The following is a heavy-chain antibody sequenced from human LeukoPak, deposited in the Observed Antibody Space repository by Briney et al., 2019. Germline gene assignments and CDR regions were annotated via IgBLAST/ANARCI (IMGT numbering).Heavy chain of an antibody. CDR3: ARLRLVAGYDAFDI. D-gene: IGHD6-19*01. V-gene: IGHV4-59*08. J-gene: IGHJ3*02. CDR1: GGSICSYY. CDR2: ISYSGST. Sequence: KPSETLSLTCTVSGGSICSYYWSWIRQPPGKGLEWIGYISYSGSTNYNPSLKSRLTLSVDTSKNQFSLWLRSVTAADTAVYYCARLRLVAGYDAFDIWGHGTMVTVSS.